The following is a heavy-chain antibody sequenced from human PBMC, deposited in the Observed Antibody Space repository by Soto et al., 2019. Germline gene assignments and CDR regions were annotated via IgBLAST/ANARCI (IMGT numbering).Heavy chain of an antibody. V-gene: IGHV4-39*01. Sequence: LVPLSLPCTVADGSIIGGGYYWGWISQPPGKGLEWIGSIYYSGSTYYNPSLKSRVTISLDTSKSQFSLKLSSVTAADTAVYYCARRPQWELVSLGYWGQGTLVTVAS. CDR2: IYYSGST. D-gene: IGHD1-26*01. J-gene: IGHJ4*02. CDR3: ARRPQWELVSLGY. CDR1: DGSIIGGGYY.